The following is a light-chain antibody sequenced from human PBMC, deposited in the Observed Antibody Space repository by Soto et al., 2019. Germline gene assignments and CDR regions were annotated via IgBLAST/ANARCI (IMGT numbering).Light chain of an antibody. CDR2: KAS. J-gene: IGKJ1*01. CDR3: QHYNSYSEA. CDR1: QTISSW. Sequence: DIQMTQSPSTLSGSVGDRVTITCRASQTISSWLAWYQQKPGKAPKLLIYKASTLKSGVPSRFRGSGSGTDFTLTISSLQPDDFATYYCQHYNSYSEAFGQGTKVELK. V-gene: IGKV1-5*03.